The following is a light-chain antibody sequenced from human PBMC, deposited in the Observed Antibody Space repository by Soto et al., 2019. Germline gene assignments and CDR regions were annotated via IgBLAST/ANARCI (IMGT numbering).Light chain of an antibody. CDR1: QSVLYDSNNKNY. Sequence: DIVMSQSPDSLAASLGERATINCKSSQSVLYDSNNKNYVAWYQQKPGQPPKLLIYWASMRESGVPDRFSGSGSGTDFTLTITSLQAEDVAVYYCQQYYSLPLTFGGGTKVEIK. J-gene: IGKJ4*01. CDR3: QQYYSLPLT. CDR2: WAS. V-gene: IGKV4-1*01.